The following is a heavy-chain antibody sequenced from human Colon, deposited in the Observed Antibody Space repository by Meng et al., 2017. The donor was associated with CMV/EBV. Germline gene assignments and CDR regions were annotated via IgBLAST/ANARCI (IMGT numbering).Heavy chain of an antibody. V-gene: IGHV1-8*03. D-gene: IGHD6-19*01. Sequence: ASVKVSCKASGYTFGDYDVNWVRQATGQGLEWLGWMKPNSDHTGYAQKFRDRISFTTDTSTSTVYMELRSLRSEDTAVYYCARDGGSSWSSHNYGMDVWGQGTKV. CDR3: ARDGGSSWSSHNYGMDV. CDR2: MKPNSDHT. J-gene: IGHJ6*02. CDR1: GYTFGDYD.